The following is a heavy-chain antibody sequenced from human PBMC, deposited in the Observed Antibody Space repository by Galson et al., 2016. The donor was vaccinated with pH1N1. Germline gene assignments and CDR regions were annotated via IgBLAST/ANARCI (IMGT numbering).Heavy chain of an antibody. D-gene: IGHD3-22*01. Sequence: SLRLSCAASGFTFSSYWMSWIRQAPGKGLEWVANIKEDGSTKYYVDSVKGRFTISRDNAKNSLYLQMNSLRAEDTAVYYCAKKIGSAWGQGTLVTVSS. J-gene: IGHJ5*02. CDR3: AKKIGSA. V-gene: IGHV3-7*01. CDR2: IKEDGSTK. CDR1: GFTFSSYW.